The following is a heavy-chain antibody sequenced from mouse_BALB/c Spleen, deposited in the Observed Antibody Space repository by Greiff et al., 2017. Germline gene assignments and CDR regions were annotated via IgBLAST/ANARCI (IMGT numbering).Heavy chain of an antibody. J-gene: IGHJ4*01. V-gene: IGHV1-18*01. CDR1: GYTFTDYN. CDR2: INPNNGGT. Sequence: EVQLQQSGPELVKPGASVKISCKASGYTFTDYNMDWVKQSHGKSLEWIGDINPNNGGTIYNQKFKGKATLTVDKSSSTAYMELRSLTSEDTAVYYCARGEKTAYSGNYDAMDYWGQGTSVTVSS. D-gene: IGHD2-10*01. CDR3: ARGEKTAYSGNYDAMDY.